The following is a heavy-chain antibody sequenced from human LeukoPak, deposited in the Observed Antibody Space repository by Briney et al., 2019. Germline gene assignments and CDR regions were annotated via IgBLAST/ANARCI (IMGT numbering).Heavy chain of an antibody. J-gene: IGHJ4*02. V-gene: IGHV3-30-3*01. Sequence: GGSLRLSCAASGFTFSSYAMQWVRQAPGKGLEWVAVISYDGSNKYHADSVKGRFTISRDNSKNTLYLQMNSLRAEDTGVYYCARDDVAVAGDDYWGQGTLVTVSS. CDR1: GFTFSSYA. D-gene: IGHD6-19*01. CDR3: ARDDVAVAGDDY. CDR2: ISYDGSNK.